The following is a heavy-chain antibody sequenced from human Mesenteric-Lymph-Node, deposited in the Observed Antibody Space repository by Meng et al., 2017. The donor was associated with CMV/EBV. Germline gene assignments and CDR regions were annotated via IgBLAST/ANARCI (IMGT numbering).Heavy chain of an antibody. V-gene: IGHV1-46*01. CDR2: IDPRGGST. Sequence: ASVKVSCKASGYTFTSYYIHWVRQAPGQGPEWMGVIDPRGGSTTYPQRFQGRVTMTRDTSTTTVYMELSSLRSEDTAVYYCARGMVRGVIHSAFDYWGQGTLVTVSS. D-gene: IGHD3-10*01. CDR1: GYTFTSYY. CDR3: ARGMVRGVIHSAFDY. J-gene: IGHJ4*02.